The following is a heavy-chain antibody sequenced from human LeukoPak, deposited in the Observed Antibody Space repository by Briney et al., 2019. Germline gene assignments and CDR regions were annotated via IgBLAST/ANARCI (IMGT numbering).Heavy chain of an antibody. CDR3: ARDWGSSGWYNWFDP. V-gene: IGHV3-30*03. Sequence: PGRSLRLSCGVSGFSIGNYGMHWIRQAPDKGLEWVAMISHDGGAKYYGDSVKGRLTISRDNSDNTLYLQMNSLRVEDTAVYYCARDWGSSGWYNWFDPWGQGILVTVSS. D-gene: IGHD3-16*01. CDR1: GFSIGNYG. CDR2: ISHDGGAK. J-gene: IGHJ5*02.